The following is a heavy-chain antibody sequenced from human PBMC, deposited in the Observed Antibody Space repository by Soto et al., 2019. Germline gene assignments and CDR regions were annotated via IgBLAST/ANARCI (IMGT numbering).Heavy chain of an antibody. J-gene: IGHJ3*02. Sequence: GASVKVPCKASGYTFTSYDINWVRQATGQGLEWMGWMNPNSGNTGYAQKFQGRVTMARNTSISTAYMELSSLRSEDTAVYYCAGPTGHYYDSSGYNDAFDIWGQGTMVTVSS. CDR2: MNPNSGNT. V-gene: IGHV1-8*01. D-gene: IGHD3-22*01. CDR3: AGPTGHYYDSSGYNDAFDI. CDR1: GYTFTSYD.